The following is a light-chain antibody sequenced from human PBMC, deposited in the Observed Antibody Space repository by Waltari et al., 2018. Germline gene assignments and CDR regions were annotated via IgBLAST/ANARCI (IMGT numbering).Light chain of an antibody. CDR3: QQYSSYSRT. CDR2: EAS. J-gene: IGKJ1*01. V-gene: IGKV1-5*03. Sequence: DIQMTQSPSTLSASIGDSVTITCRASQSISSWLAWYQQKPGKAPKLLIDEASNLQSGVTSMVSGSGSGTEFTLTISSLQPDDFATYYCQQYSSYSRTFGQGTKVEIK. CDR1: QSISSW.